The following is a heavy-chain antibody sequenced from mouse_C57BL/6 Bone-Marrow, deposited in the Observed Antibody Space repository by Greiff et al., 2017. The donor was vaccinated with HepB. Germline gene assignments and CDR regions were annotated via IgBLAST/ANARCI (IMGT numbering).Heavy chain of an antibody. CDR3: ARTVVYWYFDV. D-gene: IGHD1-1*01. J-gene: IGHJ1*03. CDR1: GFTFSDAW. CDR2: IRNKANNHAT. V-gene: IGHV6-6*01. Sequence: EVKLVESGGGLVQPGGSMKLSCAASGFTFSDAWMDWVRQSPEKGLEWVAEIRNKANNHATYYAESVKGRFTISRDDSKSSVYLQMISLRAEDTGIYYCARTVVYWYFDVWGTGTTVTVSS.